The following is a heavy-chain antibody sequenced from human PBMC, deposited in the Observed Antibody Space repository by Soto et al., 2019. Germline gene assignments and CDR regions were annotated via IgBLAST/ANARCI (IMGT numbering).Heavy chain of an antibody. D-gene: IGHD5-12*01. Sequence: SETLSLTCTVSGGSISSYYWSWIRQPPGKGLEWIGYIYDSGSTNYNPSLKSRVTISLDTSKNQFSLKLSSVTAADTAVYYCARGVATVVTSYFDYWGQGTLVTVSS. CDR1: GGSISSYY. CDR3: ARGVATVVTSYFDY. J-gene: IGHJ4*02. CDR2: IYDSGST. V-gene: IGHV4-59*12.